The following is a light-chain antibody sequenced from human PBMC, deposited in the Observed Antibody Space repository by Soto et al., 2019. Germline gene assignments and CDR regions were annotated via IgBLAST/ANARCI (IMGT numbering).Light chain of an antibody. CDR3: MQGTHWPPT. Sequence: DVVMTQSPLSLPVTLGQPASISCRSSQSLVYSGGDTYLNWFQQRPGQSPRRLIYKVSNRDSGVPDRFSGSGSGTDFILKISRVEAEDVAVYYCMQGTHWPPTFGQGTKVEIK. J-gene: IGKJ1*01. CDR1: QSLVYSGGDTY. V-gene: IGKV2-30*01. CDR2: KVS.